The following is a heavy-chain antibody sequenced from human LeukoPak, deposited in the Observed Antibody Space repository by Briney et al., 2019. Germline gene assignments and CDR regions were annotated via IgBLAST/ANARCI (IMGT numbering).Heavy chain of an antibody. V-gene: IGHV3-48*04. CDR1: DFTFSTYV. Sequence: GGSLRLSCADSDFTFSTYVMNWVRQAPGKGLEWVSYISPKSNSKYYADSVKGRFTISRDNAKNSLYLQMNSLRAEDTAVYYCARGIGGYDTSGTPKDWFDPWGQGTLVTVSS. CDR2: ISPKSNSK. D-gene: IGHD3-22*01. J-gene: IGHJ5*02. CDR3: ARGIGGYDTSGTPKDWFDP.